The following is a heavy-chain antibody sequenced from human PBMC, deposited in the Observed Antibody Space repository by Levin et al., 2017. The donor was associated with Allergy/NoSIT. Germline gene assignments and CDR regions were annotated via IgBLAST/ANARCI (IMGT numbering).Heavy chain of an antibody. Sequence: SETLSLTCTVSGASITTDYYYWTWVRQHPGKGLEWIGLIFRNGVTRYNPSLESRLTISIDTSERQFSLNLNSVTAADTAVYYCARVGNYEGFFWGQGTLVTVS. D-gene: IGHD3-3*01. CDR1: GASITTDYYY. V-gene: IGHV4-31*03. J-gene: IGHJ4*02. CDR3: ARVGNYEGFF. CDR2: IFRNGVT.